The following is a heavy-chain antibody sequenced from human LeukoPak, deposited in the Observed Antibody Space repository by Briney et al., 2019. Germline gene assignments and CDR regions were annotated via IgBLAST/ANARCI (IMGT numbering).Heavy chain of an antibody. J-gene: IGHJ4*02. Sequence: PGGSLRLSCAASGFTVSNNYMNWVRQAPGKGLEWVSVIYSGGSTYYADSEKGRFTISRDNSKNTLYLQMDSLRAEDTAVYYCARELALWGQGTLVSVSS. D-gene: IGHD3-3*02. CDR3: ARELAL. CDR2: IYSGGST. V-gene: IGHV3-66*01. CDR1: GFTVSNNY.